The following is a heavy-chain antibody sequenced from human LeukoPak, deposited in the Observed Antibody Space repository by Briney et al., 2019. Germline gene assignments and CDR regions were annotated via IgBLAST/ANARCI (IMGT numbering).Heavy chain of an antibody. Sequence: PGGSLRLSCAASGLTFSTYAIHWVRQAPGKGLEWVAVIWCDGSEQYYADSVKGRFIISRDNSKSTSDLQMNSLRAEDTAVYYCAREGDSRWGELSPWGQGTLVTVSA. D-gene: IGHD3-16*02. J-gene: IGHJ1*01. V-gene: IGHV3-33*01. CDR2: IWCDGSEQ. CDR3: AREGDSRWGELSP. CDR1: GLTFSTYA.